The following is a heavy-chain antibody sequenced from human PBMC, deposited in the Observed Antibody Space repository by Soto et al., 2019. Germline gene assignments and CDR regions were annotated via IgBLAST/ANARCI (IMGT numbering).Heavy chain of an antibody. V-gene: IGHV6-1*01. CDR3: ARNEGSGYDYFFDF. D-gene: IGHD5-12*01. CDR1: GDSVSTNNVT. J-gene: IGHJ4*02. CDR2: TYYRSKYYY. Sequence: QVQLQQSGPGLVKPSQTLSLTCTISGDSVSTNNVTWDWIRQSPSTGIEWLGRTYYRSKYYYDYAFSVKGTIPINADTSKNQFSLQMNSVTPEDMAVYYCARNEGSGYDYFFDFWGQGLLVTVSS.